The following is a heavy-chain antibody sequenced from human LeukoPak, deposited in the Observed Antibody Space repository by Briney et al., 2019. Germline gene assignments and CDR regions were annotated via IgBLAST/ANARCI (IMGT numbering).Heavy chain of an antibody. J-gene: IGHJ4*02. CDR1: GYTLTELS. Sequence: AASVKVSCKVSGYTLTELSMHWVRQAPGKGLEWMGGFYPEDGETIYAQKFQGRVTMTEDTSTDTAYMELSSLRSEDTAVYYCATSQRDGYNFPIDDYWGQGTLVTVSS. CDR3: ATSQRDGYNFPIDDY. CDR2: FYPEDGET. V-gene: IGHV1-24*01. D-gene: IGHD5-24*01.